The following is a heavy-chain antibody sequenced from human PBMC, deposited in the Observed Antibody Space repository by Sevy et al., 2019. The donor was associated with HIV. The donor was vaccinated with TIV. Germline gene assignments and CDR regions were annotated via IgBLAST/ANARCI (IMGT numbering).Heavy chain of an antibody. CDR1: GFNLTDYY. V-gene: IGHV3-11*01. CDR2: ISGGDTTT. Sequence: GGSLRLSCAASGFNLTDYYINWIRQAPGKGLEWISYISGGDTTTYYSDSVKGRFTVSRDNAKNPVFLQMISLRAGDTAVYYCAAISGYCRDGTCYVWTSIDQWGEGSLVTVSS. D-gene: IGHD2-15*01. J-gene: IGHJ4*02. CDR3: AAISGYCRDGTCYVWTSIDQ.